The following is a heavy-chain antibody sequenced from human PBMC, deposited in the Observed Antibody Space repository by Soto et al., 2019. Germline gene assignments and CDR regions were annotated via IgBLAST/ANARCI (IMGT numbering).Heavy chain of an antibody. J-gene: IGHJ4*02. CDR2: IYYSGST. CDR1: GGSISSSSYY. Sequence: SETLSLTCTVSGGSISSSSYYWGWIRQPPGKGLEWIGSIYYSGSTYYNPSLKSRVTISVDTSKNQFSLKLSSVTAADTAVYYCARHRIPAGGYFDYWGQGTLVTVS. V-gene: IGHV4-39*01. D-gene: IGHD1-26*01. CDR3: ARHRIPAGGYFDY.